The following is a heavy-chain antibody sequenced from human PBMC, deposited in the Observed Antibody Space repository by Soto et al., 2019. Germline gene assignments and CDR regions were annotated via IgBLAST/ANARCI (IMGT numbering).Heavy chain of an antibody. CDR1: GFTFSSYS. V-gene: IGHV3-21*01. J-gene: IGHJ4*02. CDR2: ISSSSSYI. Sequence: GGSLRLSCAASGFTFSSYSMNWVRQAPGKGLEWVSSISSSSSYIYYADSVKGRFTISRDNAKNSLYLQMNSLRAEDTAVYYCARGPSWGGNPGAYYFDYWCQGTLVTVSS. CDR3: ARGPSWGGNPGAYYFDY. D-gene: IGHD2-21*01.